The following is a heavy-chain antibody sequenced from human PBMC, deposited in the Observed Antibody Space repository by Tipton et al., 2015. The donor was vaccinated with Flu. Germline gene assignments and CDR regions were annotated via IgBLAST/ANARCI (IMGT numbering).Heavy chain of an antibody. CDR3: ARGLMAPGTVGFDY. CDR1: GDSIGNGYY. J-gene: IGHJ4*02. V-gene: IGHV4-38-2*02. D-gene: IGHD6-13*01. Sequence: GLVKPSETLSLTCSVSGDSIGNGYYWGWIRQPPGKGLEWIGRIYTTGSTDYNPSLKSRVAISVDTSKSQFSLMLTSVTAADTAVYYCARGLMAPGTVGFDYWGQGTLVTVSS. CDR2: IYTTGST.